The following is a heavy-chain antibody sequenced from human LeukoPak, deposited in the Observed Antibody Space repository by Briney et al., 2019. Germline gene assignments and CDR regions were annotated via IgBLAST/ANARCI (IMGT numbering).Heavy chain of an antibody. J-gene: IGHJ4*02. D-gene: IGHD6-13*01. CDR3: AKVGVLSSSWYYFDY. V-gene: IGHV3-30*18. Sequence: GGSLRLSCAASGFTFSSYGMNWVRQAPGKGLEWVAVISYDGSNRYCAVSVKGRFTISRDNSKNTLYLQMNSLRAEDTAVYYCAKVGVLSSSWYYFDYWGQGTVVTVS. CDR1: GFTFSSYG. CDR2: ISYDGSNR.